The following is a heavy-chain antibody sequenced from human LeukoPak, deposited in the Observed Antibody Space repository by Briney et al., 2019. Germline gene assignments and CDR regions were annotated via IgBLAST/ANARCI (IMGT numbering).Heavy chain of an antibody. CDR2: IKQDGNEK. D-gene: IGHD5-24*01. CDR1: GFTFSSYC. CDR3: ARDPKRRDGYNYH. V-gene: IGHV3-7*01. Sequence: GGSLRLSCAVSGFTFSSYCMTWVRQAPGKGLEWVANIKQDGNEKYYVDSVKGRFTISRDNAKNSLYLQMNSLRAEDTAVYYCARDPKRRDGYNYHWGQGTLVTVSS. J-gene: IGHJ4*02.